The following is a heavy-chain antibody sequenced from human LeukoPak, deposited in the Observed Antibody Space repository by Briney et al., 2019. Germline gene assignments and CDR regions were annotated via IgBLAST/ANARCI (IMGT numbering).Heavy chain of an antibody. CDR3: AKRRDDGDYYFDY. V-gene: IGHV3-30*02. CDR2: IRYDGSNK. Sequence: GGSLRLSCAASGFTFSSYGMHWVRQAPGKGLEWVAFIRYDGSNKYYADSVKGRFTIPRDNSKNTLYLQMNSLSAEDTAVYYCAKRRDDGDYYFDYWGQGTLVTVSS. CDR1: GFTFSSYG. D-gene: IGHD4-17*01. J-gene: IGHJ4*02.